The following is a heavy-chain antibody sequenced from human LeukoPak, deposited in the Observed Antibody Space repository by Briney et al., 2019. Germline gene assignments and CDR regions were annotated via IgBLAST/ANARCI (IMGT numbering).Heavy chain of an antibody. Sequence: TGGSLRLSCAASGFTFSSYAMHWVRQAPGKGLEWVAVISCDGSNKYYADSVKGRFTISRDNSKNTLYLQMNSLRAEDTAVYYCARDFAFDYWGQGTLVTVSS. V-gene: IGHV3-30-3*01. CDR3: ARDFAFDY. D-gene: IGHD3-3*01. J-gene: IGHJ4*02. CDR2: ISCDGSNK. CDR1: GFTFSSYA.